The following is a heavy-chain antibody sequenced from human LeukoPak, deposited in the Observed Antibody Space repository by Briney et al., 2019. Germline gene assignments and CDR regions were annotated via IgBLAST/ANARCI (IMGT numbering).Heavy chain of an antibody. Sequence: ASVNVSYTASEYTFTNYHINWVRQASGQGLEWMTWINPYTGDKGYARKFQDRVTITTDTSIITAYMELSSMSSEDTAVYFCARTTSMTASGYDYWGQGTLVTVSS. D-gene: IGHD2-21*02. CDR2: INPYTGDK. J-gene: IGHJ4*02. CDR3: ARTTSMTASGYDY. V-gene: IGHV1-8*03. CDR1: EYTFTNYH.